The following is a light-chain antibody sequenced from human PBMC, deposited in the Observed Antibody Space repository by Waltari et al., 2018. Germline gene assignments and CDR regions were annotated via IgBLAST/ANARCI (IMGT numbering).Light chain of an antibody. CDR3: FQYDTRPLT. CDR1: QDIKNY. J-gene: IGKJ4*01. V-gene: IGKV1-17*01. Sequence: DIQMTQSPSSLSASAGDRITITCRASQDIKNYLSWYQQRPGEPPKRLIYATSDLENGVPSRFNGGGSGTEFTLTISGLQPEDFATYYCFQYDTRPLTFGGGTRVEIK. CDR2: ATS.